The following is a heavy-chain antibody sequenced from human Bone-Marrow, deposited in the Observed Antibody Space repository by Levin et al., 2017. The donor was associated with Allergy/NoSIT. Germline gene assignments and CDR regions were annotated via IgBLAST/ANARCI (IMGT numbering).Heavy chain of an antibody. CDR2: IYSGGTT. D-gene: IGHD2-8*01. CDR1: GFTVYNNY. V-gene: IGHV3-66*01. J-gene: IGHJ4*02. CDR3: ARNVPLTANGY. Sequence: GGSLRLSCAVSGFTVYNNYMSWVRQAPGKGLEWVSLIYSGGTTQYADSVKGRFTISRDSSKNTLYLQMNSLTPEDTDMYYCARNVPLTANGYWGQGTLVTVSS.